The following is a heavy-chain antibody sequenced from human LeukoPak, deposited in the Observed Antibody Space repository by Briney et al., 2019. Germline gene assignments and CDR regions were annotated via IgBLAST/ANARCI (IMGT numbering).Heavy chain of an antibody. CDR1: GGSFSGYY. J-gene: IGHJ4*02. CDR2: INHSGST. Sequence: TSETLSLTCAVYGGSFSGYYWSWIRQPPGKGLEWIGEINHSGSTNYNPSLKSRVTISVDTSKNQFSLTLSSVAAAGPAGDYCARGKAPAKVDYWGQGALVTVSS. CDR3: ARGKAPAKVDY. V-gene: IGHV4-34*01.